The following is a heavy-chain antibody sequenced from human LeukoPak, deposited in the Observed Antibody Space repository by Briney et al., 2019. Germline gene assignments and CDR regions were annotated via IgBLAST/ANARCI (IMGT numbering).Heavy chain of an antibody. Sequence: GGSLRLSCAASGFTFSDYYMSWIRQAPGKGLEWVSYIRSGGSYTNYADSVKGRFTISRDNAKNSLYLQMNSLRAEDTAVYYCAKTSYDSSGYSHYFDRWGQGTLVTVSS. D-gene: IGHD3-22*01. CDR1: GFTFSDYY. V-gene: IGHV3-11*06. CDR3: AKTSYDSSGYSHYFDR. J-gene: IGHJ4*02. CDR2: IRSGGSYT.